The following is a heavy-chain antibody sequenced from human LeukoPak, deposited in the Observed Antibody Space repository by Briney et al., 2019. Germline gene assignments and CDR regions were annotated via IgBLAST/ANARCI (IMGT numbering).Heavy chain of an antibody. CDR2: ISGSGHSI. CDR3: AKESPAFVY. J-gene: IGHJ4*02. V-gene: IGHV3-23*01. Sequence: GGSLRLSCAASGFIFTSYAMSWVRQAPGKGLEWVSTISGSGHSIYYADSVKGRFTISRDNSKNTLYLQMNSLRAEDTAVYYCAKESPAFVYWGQGTLVTVSS. CDR1: GFIFTSYA.